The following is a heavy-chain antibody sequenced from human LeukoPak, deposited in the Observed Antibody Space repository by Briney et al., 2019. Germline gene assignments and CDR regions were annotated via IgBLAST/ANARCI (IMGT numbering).Heavy chain of an antibody. Sequence: PSGGSLRLSCAASGFTLGSANAMTWVRQAPGKGLEWVSGISGSGTNTYYADSLKGRFTISRDNSKNTLYLQMNSLRAEDTAVYYCAKSYCGGDCPVGWFDPWGQGTLVTVSS. J-gene: IGHJ5*02. CDR1: GFTLGSANA. CDR3: AKSYCGGDCPVGWFDP. V-gene: IGHV3-23*01. CDR2: ISGSGTNT. D-gene: IGHD2-21*02.